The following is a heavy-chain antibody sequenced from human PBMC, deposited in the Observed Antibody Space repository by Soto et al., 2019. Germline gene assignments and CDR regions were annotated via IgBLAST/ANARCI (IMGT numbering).Heavy chain of an antibody. Sequence: GGSLRLSCAAAGSTFSRYVMTWVRQAPGKGLEWVSAITGSGGVTYYADSVKGRFTISRDNSKNTVNLQMNSLRAEDTAVYYCVKGLDNYNDHVWGQGTTVTVSS. CDR2: ITGSGGVT. CDR3: VKGLDNYNDHV. D-gene: IGHD3-22*01. V-gene: IGHV3-23*01. CDR1: GSTFSRYV. J-gene: IGHJ6*02.